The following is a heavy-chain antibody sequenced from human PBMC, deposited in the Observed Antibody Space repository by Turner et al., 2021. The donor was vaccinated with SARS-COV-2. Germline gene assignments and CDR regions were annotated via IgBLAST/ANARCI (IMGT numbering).Heavy chain of an antibody. CDR3: AREGDYGGNSGGFDY. CDR1: GFTFSSHG. CDR2: IWYDGSNK. V-gene: IGHV3-33*01. Sequence: VQLVESGGGVVQPGMSLRLSCAASGFTFSSHGMHWVRQAPGKGLDGVAVIWYDGSNKYYADSVKGRLTISRDNSKNTLYLQMNSLRAEDTAVYYCAREGDYGGNSGGFDYWGQGTLVTVSS. J-gene: IGHJ4*02. D-gene: IGHD4-17*01.